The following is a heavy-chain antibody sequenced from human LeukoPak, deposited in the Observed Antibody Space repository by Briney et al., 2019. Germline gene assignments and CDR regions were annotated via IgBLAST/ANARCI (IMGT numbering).Heavy chain of an antibody. Sequence: SETLSLTCTVSGGSISSSSYYWGWIRQAPGKGLEWIGSIYYSGSTYYNPSLKSRVTISVDTSKNQFSLKLSSVTAADTAVYYCARGKVVAGTPGQNSWDHWGQGTLVTVSS. D-gene: IGHD6-19*01. CDR2: IYYSGST. V-gene: IGHV4-39*07. J-gene: IGHJ4*02. CDR1: GGSISSSSYY. CDR3: ARGKVVAGTPGQNSWDH.